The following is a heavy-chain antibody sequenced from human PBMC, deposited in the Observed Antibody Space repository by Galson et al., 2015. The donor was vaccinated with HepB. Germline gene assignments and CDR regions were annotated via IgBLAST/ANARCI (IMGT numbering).Heavy chain of an antibody. Sequence: SLRLSCAASGFTFDDYTMHWVRQAPGKGLEWVSLISWDGGSTYYADSVKGRFTISRDNSKNSLYLQMNSLRTEDTALYYCAKAVSSYGSFDYWGQGTLVTVSS. CDR2: ISWDGGST. D-gene: IGHD6-13*01. CDR3: AKAVSSYGSFDY. CDR1: GFTFDDYT. J-gene: IGHJ4*02. V-gene: IGHV3-43*01.